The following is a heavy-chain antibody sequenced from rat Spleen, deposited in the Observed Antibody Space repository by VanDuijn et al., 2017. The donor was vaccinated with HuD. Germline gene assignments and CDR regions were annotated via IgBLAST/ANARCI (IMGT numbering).Heavy chain of an antibody. CDR3: TREGDITTVVTYFDY. D-gene: IGHD1-1*01. V-gene: IGHV5-29*01. CDR2: ISHDGRST. J-gene: IGHJ2*01. CDR1: GFTFSNYG. Sequence: EVQLVETGGGLVQPGRSLKLSCVASGFTFSNYGMAWVRQAPTEGLEWVASISHDGRSTYYRDSVKGRFTFSRDNAKSTLYLQMNSLRSEDTATYYCTREGDITTVVTYFDYWGQGVMVTVSS.